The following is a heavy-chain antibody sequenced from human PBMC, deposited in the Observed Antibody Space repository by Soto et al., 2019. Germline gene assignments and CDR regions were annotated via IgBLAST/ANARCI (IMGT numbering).Heavy chain of an antibody. CDR1: GGSISSSSYY. CDR2: IYYSGST. Sequence: SETLSLTCTVSGGSISSSSYYWGWIRQPPGKALEWIGSIYYSGSTYYNPSLKSRVTISVDTSKNQFSLKLTSVTAAYTAVYYCARLEGYNFYYFDYWGQRTLVTVSS. D-gene: IGHD3-3*01. V-gene: IGHV4-39*01. J-gene: IGHJ4*02. CDR3: ARLEGYNFYYFDY.